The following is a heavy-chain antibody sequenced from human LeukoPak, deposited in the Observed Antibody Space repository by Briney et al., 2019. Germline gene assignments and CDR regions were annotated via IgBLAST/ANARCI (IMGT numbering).Heavy chain of an antibody. J-gene: IGHJ6*03. Sequence: ASVKVSCKASGYTFTGYYMHWVRQAPGQGLEWMGRINPNSGGTNYAQKFQGRVTMTRDTSISTAYMEPSRLRSDDTAVYYCARERTDYDYYYYYYMDVWGKGTTVTVSS. V-gene: IGHV1-2*06. CDR1: GYTFTGYY. CDR2: INPNSGGT. CDR3: ARERTDYDYYYYYYMDV. D-gene: IGHD4-17*01.